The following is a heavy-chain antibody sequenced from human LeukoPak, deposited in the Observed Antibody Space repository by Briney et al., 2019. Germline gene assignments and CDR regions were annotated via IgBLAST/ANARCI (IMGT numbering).Heavy chain of an antibody. Sequence: SETLSLTCTVSGDSVSSSYWIWIRQPPGKGLEWIGYIYHTGTTSYNPSLRSRVTISLDTSKNQFSLTLTSMTPADTAVYYCARGATAWVHHDSWGQGTLVTVSS. CDR3: ARGATAWVHHDS. D-gene: IGHD1-26*01. CDR1: GDSVSSSY. J-gene: IGHJ4*02. V-gene: IGHV4-59*02. CDR2: IYHTGTT.